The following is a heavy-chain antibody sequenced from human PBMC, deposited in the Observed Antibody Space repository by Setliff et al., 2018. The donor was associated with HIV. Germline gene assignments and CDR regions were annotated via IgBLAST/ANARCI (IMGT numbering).Heavy chain of an antibody. CDR2: ISSSSSTI. CDR1: GFTFSTYS. V-gene: IGHV3-48*01. Sequence: PGGSLRLSCAASGFTFSTYSMNWVRQAPGKGLEWISYISSSSSTIYYADSVKGRFTISRDNAKNSLYLQMNSLRAEDTAVYYCARAPYSSGSSWGQGTLVTVSS. J-gene: IGHJ5*02. D-gene: IGHD6-19*01. CDR3: ARAPYSSGSS.